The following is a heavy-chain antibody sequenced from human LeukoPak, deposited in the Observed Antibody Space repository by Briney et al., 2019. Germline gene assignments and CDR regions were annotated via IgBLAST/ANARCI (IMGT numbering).Heavy chain of an antibody. CDR3: PREFIHYDILTGYYRKDDAFDI. Sequence: ASVKVSCKASGCTFTGYYMHWVRQAPGQGLEWMGWINPNSGGTNYAQKFQGRVTMTSDTSISTAYMQLIRLRSYDTAVYYCPREFIHYDILTGYYRKDDAFDIWGQGTMVTVSS. CDR1: GCTFTGYY. V-gene: IGHV1-2*02. J-gene: IGHJ3*02. D-gene: IGHD3-9*01. CDR2: INPNSGGT.